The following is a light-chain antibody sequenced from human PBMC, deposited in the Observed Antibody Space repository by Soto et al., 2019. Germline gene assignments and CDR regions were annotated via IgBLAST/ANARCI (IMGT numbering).Light chain of an antibody. V-gene: IGKV3-15*01. CDR3: QEYNNWPRT. J-gene: IGKJ1*01. CDR1: QSVSSN. Sequence: EIVMTQSPATLSVSPGERATLSCRASQSVSSNLAWYQQKPGQAPSLLIYGASTRATGIPARFSGSGSGTECPLTISSLQPQDFATYNCQEYNNWPRTLGQGTKVAI. CDR2: GAS.